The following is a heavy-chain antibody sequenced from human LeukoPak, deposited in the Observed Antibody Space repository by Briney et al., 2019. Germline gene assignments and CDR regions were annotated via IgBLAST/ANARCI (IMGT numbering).Heavy chain of an antibody. V-gene: IGHV3-48*04. CDR2: INSKSDTI. D-gene: IGHD3-9*01. J-gene: IGHJ5*02. Sequence: GGSLRLSCAASAFTVTSYPMHWVRQAPGKGLEWVSYINSKSDTIYYADSVKGRFIISRDNAKSALYLQINSLRAEDTAVYYCASRAIDWYRDSNWFDPWGQGTLVTVSS. CDR1: AFTVTSYP. CDR3: ASRAIDWYRDSNWFDP.